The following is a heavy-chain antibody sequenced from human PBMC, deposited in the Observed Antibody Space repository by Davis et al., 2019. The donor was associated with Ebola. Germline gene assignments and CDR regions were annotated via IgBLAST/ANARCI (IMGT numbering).Heavy chain of an antibody. D-gene: IGHD5-18*01. J-gene: IGHJ3*02. CDR1: GFTFSDYY. Sequence: PGGSLRLSCAASGFTFSDYYMSWIRQAPGKGLEWVSYISSSSSYTNYADSVKGRFTISRDNAKNSLYLQMNSLRAEDTAVYYCARVRIQLWFSYAFDIWGQGTMVTVSS. V-gene: IGHV3-11*06. CDR2: ISSSSSYT. CDR3: ARVRIQLWFSYAFDI.